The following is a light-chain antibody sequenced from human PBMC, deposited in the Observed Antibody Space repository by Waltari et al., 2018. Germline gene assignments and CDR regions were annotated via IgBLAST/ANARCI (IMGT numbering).Light chain of an antibody. CDR2: DAS. V-gene: IGKV3-15*01. CDR1: QSVSSN. J-gene: IGKJ5*01. CDR3: QQYNRWPPLT. Sequence: EIVMTQSPATLSVSHGETATLSSRASQSVSSNVAWYQKKPAQAPRLLLYDASTRPTSIPAKFRGSSSWTEFTLTISSLQSADFAVYYCQQYNRWPPLTFGQGTRLEIK.